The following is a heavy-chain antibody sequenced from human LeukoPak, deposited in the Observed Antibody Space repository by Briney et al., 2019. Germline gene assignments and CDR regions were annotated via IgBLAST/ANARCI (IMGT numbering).Heavy chain of an antibody. J-gene: IGHJ4*02. CDR2: ISSSSSYI. CDR1: GFIFSSYS. V-gene: IGHV3-21*01. Sequence: PGGSLRLSCAASGFIFSSYSMTWVRQAPGKGLEWVSSISSSSSYIYYADSVKGRFTISRDNAKNSLHLQMNSLRAEDTAVYYCARGEMATVYFDYWGQGTLVTVSS. D-gene: IGHD4-4*01. CDR3: ARGEMATVYFDY.